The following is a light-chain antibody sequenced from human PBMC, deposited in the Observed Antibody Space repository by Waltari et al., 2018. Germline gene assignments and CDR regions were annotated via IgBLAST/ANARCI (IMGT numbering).Light chain of an antibody. CDR3: QQYYSYPPT. V-gene: IGKV1-8*01. Sequence: AIRMTSSPSSLSASTGDRVPITCRASQGISSYLAWYQQKPGKSPKLLIYAASTLQSGVPSRFSGSGAGTDFTLTISCLQSEDFATYYCQQYYSYPPTFGQGTKVEIK. CDR1: QGISSY. J-gene: IGKJ1*01. CDR2: AAS.